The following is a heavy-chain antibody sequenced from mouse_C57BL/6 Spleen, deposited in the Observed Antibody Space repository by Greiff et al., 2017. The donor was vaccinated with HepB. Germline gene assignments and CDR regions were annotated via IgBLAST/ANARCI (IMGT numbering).Heavy chain of an antibody. CDR3: GSGGDAWFAD. CDR2: IDPKSGGT. Sequence: QVQLQQPGAELVKPGASVKLSCKASGYTFTSYWMHWVKQRPGRGLEWIGRIDPKSGGTKYNEKFKSKATLTADKPSSTAYMQLSSLTSEDSAVYYCGSGGDAWFADWGQGTLVTVSA. V-gene: IGHV1-72*01. D-gene: IGHD3-3*01. J-gene: IGHJ3*01. CDR1: GYTFTSYW.